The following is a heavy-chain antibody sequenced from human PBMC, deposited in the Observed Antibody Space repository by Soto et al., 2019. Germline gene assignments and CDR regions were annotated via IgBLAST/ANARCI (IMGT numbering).Heavy chain of an antibody. D-gene: IGHD5-12*01. Sequence: SETLSLTCTVSGGSISSGGYYWSWIRQHPGKGLEWIGYIYYSGSTYYNPSLKSRVTISVDTSKNQFSLKLSSVTAADTAVYYCARARREATTYYFDYWGQGTLVTVSS. J-gene: IGHJ4*02. CDR2: IYYSGST. CDR1: GGSISSGGYY. CDR3: ARARREATTYYFDY. V-gene: IGHV4-31*03.